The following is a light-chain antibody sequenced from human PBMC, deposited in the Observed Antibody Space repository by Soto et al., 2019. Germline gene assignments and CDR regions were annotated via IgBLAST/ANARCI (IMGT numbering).Light chain of an antibody. V-gene: IGLV2-14*03. CDR3: SSYTSSSTLV. CDR1: SSDVGGYNY. Sequence: QSALTQPASVSGSPGQSITISCTGTSSDVGGYNYVSWYQHHPGKAPKLMISDVSDRPSGVSDRFSGSKSGNTASLTISGLQAEDEGDYYCSSYTSSSTLVFGGGTQLTVL. J-gene: IGLJ3*02. CDR2: DVS.